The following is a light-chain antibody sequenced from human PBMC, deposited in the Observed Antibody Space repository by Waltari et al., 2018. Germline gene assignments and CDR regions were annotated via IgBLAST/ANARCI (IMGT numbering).Light chain of an antibody. CDR2: GAS. V-gene: IGKV3-20*01. CDR3: YQYVISPYT. CDR1: PSVSSNF. Sequence: ENVLTQSPGTLSLSPGERATLSCMASPSVSSNFLAWYQQKPGQAPRLLVYGASIRATGIPDRFIGSGSGADFTLTISRLEPEDFAVYYCYQYVISPYTFGQGTKLEIK. J-gene: IGKJ2*01.